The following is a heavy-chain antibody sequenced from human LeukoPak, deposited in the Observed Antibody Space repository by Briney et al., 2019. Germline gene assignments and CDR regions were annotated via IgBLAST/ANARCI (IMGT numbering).Heavy chain of an antibody. CDR3: ARGYPDCSSTSCYIENWFDP. CDR1: GGSISSYY. V-gene: IGHV4-4*07. CDR2: IYTSGST. J-gene: IGHJ5*02. D-gene: IGHD2-2*02. Sequence: PSETLSLTCTVSGGSISSYYWSWIRQPPGKGLEWIGRIYTSGSTNYNPSLKSRVTMSVDTSKNQFSLKLSSVTAADTAVYYCARGYPDCSSTSCYIENWFDPWGQGTLVTVSS.